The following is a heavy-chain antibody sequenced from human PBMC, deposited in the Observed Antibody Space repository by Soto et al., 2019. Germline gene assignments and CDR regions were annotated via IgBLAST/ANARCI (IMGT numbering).Heavy chain of an antibody. J-gene: IGHJ4*02. CDR2: INAGNGNT. V-gene: IGHV1-3*01. D-gene: IGHD5-12*01. CDR1: GYTFTSYA. CDR3: ARSRDGYNVYYFDY. Sequence: QVQLVQSGAEVKKPGASVKVSCKASGYTFTSYAMHWVRQAPGQRLEWMGWINAGNGNTKYSQKFQGRGTITRDTSASTAYMELSSLRSEDTAVYYCARSRDGYNVYYFDYWGQGTLVTVSS.